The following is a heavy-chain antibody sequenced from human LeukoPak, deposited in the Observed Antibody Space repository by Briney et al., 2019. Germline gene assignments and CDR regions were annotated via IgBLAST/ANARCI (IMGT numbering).Heavy chain of an antibody. CDR1: SGTFRCFY. CDR2: INHSGST. J-gene: IGHJ4*02. Sequence: SQTLSLTCAVSSGTFRCFYWIWIRQPPAKGQEWIGEINHSGSTKYNPSLKSRVTISVDTSKNEFSRELSSVTAADTAVYYCARARGLLRRYYFDYWGQGTLVTVSS. CDR3: ARARGLLRRYYFDY. D-gene: IGHD4-23*01. V-gene: IGHV4-34*01.